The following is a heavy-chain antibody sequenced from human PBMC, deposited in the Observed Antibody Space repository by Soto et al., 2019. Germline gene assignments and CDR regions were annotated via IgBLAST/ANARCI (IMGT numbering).Heavy chain of an antibody. D-gene: IGHD3-3*01. CDR2: ISSSGSTI. Sequence: GGSLRLSCAASGFTFSDYYMSWIRQAPGKGLEWVSYISSSGSTIYYADSVKGRFTISRDNAKNSLYLQMNSLRAEDTAVYYCARWDGSSYTYYDFWSGYSDYWGQGTLVTVSS. CDR3: ARWDGSSYTYYDFWSGYSDY. V-gene: IGHV3-11*01. J-gene: IGHJ4*02. CDR1: GFTFSDYY.